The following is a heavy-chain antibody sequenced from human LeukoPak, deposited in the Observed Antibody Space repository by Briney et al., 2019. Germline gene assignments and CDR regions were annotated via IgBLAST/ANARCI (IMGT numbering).Heavy chain of an antibody. Sequence: GGSLRLSCAASGFTFTTCWMALVRQAPGKGLEWVANIRQDGGEKYYVDSVKGRFTISRDNAQNSLYLHISSLGAEDTAVYYCARHREGAIQVGLFTFWGQGTLVIVSS. D-gene: IGHD3-3*01. V-gene: IGHV3-7*01. CDR2: IRQDGGEK. CDR3: ARHREGAIQVGLFTF. J-gene: IGHJ4*02. CDR1: GFTFTTCW.